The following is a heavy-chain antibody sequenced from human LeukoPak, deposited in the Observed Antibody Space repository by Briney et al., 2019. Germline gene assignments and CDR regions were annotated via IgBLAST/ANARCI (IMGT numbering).Heavy chain of an antibody. V-gene: IGHV3-23*01. Sequence: GGSLRLSCAGSGFTFSNHAIHWVRQAPGKGLEWVSAISGSGGSTYYADSVKGRFTISRDNSKNTLYLQMSSLRAEDTAVYYCAKDLTYYYDSSGYSTPDAFDIWGQGTMVTVSS. J-gene: IGHJ3*02. CDR1: GFTFSNHA. D-gene: IGHD3-22*01. CDR2: ISGSGGST. CDR3: AKDLTYYYDSSGYSTPDAFDI.